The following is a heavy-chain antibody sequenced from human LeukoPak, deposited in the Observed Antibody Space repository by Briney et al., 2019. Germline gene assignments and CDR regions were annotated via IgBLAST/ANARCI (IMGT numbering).Heavy chain of an antibody. CDR1: GFTFSNYW. V-gene: IGHV3-7*01. Sequence: GGSLRLSCAASGFTFSNYWMSWVRQAPGKGLEWVANIKQDGSEKYYVDSVKGRFTVSRDNAKNSLYLQMNTLRAEDTAVYYRARERYFFNFWGQGSLVTVSS. D-gene: IGHD3-9*01. CDR3: ARERYFFNF. CDR2: IKQDGSEK. J-gene: IGHJ4*02.